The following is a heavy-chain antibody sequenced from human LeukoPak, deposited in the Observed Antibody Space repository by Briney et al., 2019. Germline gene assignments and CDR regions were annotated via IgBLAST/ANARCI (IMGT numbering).Heavy chain of an antibody. V-gene: IGHV1-24*01. CDR2: FDPEDGET. J-gene: IGHJ4*02. D-gene: IGHD6-19*01. CDR1: GYTLTELS. CDR3: ATGLFFYSSGLWDY. Sequence: ASVKVSCKVSGYTLTELSMHWVRQAPGKGLEWMRGFDPEDGETIYAQKFQGRVTMTEDTSTDTAYMELSSLRSEDTAVYYCATGLFFYSSGLWDYWGQGTLVTVSS.